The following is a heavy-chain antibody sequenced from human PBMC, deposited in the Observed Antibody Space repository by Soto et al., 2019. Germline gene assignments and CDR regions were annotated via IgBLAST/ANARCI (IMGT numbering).Heavy chain of an antibody. CDR1: GGSLSGYF. V-gene: IGHV4-34*02. J-gene: IGHJ6*03. CDR2: INHSGST. D-gene: IGHD3-3*01. Sequence: QVHLEQWGAGLLKPSETLSLTCAVYGGSLSGYFWSWVRQPPGKGLEWIGEINHSGSTNYNPSLKSRVAISVDTSKHQFSLRLSSVTAAGSAIYYCASYHYYDFWIGSRHYMDVWGKGTTVTVSS. CDR3: ASYHYYDFWIGSRHYMDV.